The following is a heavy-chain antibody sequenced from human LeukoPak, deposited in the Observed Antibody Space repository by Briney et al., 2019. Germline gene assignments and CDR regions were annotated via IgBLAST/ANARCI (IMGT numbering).Heavy chain of an antibody. Sequence: SETLSLTCTVSGGSISSGGYYWSWIRQPPGKGLEWIGYIYHSGSTYYNPSLKSRVTISVDRSKNQFSLKLSSVTAADTAVYYCASSSWSIKKTNDYWGQGTLVTVSS. J-gene: IGHJ4*02. D-gene: IGHD6-13*01. CDR2: IYHSGST. CDR1: GGSISSGGYY. V-gene: IGHV4-30-2*01. CDR3: ASSSWSIKKTNDY.